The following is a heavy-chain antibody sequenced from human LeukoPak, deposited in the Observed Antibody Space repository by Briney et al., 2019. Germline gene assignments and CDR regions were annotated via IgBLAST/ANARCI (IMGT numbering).Heavy chain of an antibody. D-gene: IGHD3-16*01. V-gene: IGHV3-7*01. Sequence: GGSLRLSCAASGFTFSSYWMSWVRQAPGKGLEWVANIKQDGSEKYYVDSVKGRFTISRDNSNYTLFLQMNSLKTDDTAVYHCARNRLTRGMDVWGQGTTVTVSS. CDR1: GFTFSSYW. J-gene: IGHJ6*02. CDR3: ARNRLTRGMDV. CDR2: IKQDGSEK.